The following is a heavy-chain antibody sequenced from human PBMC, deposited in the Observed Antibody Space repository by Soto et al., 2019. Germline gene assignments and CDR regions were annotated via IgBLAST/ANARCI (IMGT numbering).Heavy chain of an antibody. CDR3: AKVPAPYYDFWSGRGGQFDY. D-gene: IGHD3-3*01. CDR2: ISGSGGST. Sequence: PGGSLRLSCAASGFTFSSYAMSWVRQAPGKGLEWVSAISGSGGSTYYADSVKGRFTISRDNSKNTLYLQMNSLRAEDTAVYYCAKVPAPYYDFWSGRGGQFDYWGQGTLVTVSS. V-gene: IGHV3-23*01. CDR1: GFTFSSYA. J-gene: IGHJ4*02.